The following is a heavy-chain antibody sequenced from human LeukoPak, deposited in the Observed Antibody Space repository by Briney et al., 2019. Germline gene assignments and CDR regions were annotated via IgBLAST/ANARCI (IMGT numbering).Heavy chain of an antibody. CDR1: GFTFSSYA. D-gene: IGHD3-9*01. Sequence: GGSLRLSCAAPGFTFSSYAMSWVRQAPGKGLEWVSAISGSGGSTYYADSVKGRFTISRDNSKNTLYLQMNSLRAEDTAVYYCAKDILTGYYKIVGFDYWGQGTLVTVSS. V-gene: IGHV3-23*01. CDR2: ISGSGGST. J-gene: IGHJ4*02. CDR3: AKDILTGYYKIVGFDY.